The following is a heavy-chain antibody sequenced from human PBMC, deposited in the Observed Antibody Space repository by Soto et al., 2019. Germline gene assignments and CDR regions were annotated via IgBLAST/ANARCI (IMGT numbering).Heavy chain of an antibody. D-gene: IGHD2-8*01. CDR3: AREGYCTLTNCRPGYDVDV. V-gene: IGHV3-33*01. Sequence: GGSLRLSCAASGFTFGNYAMHWVRQAPGKGLEWVAVIYYDGSERYYGDFVKGRFTISRDNSKDTLFLQMNSLRAEDTAVYFCAREGYCTLTNCRPGYDVDVWGQGTTVTVSS. CDR1: GFTFGNYA. J-gene: IGHJ6*02. CDR2: IYYDGSER.